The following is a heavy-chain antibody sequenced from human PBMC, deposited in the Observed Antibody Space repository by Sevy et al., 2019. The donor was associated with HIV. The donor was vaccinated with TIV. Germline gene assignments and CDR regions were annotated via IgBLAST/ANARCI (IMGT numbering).Heavy chain of an antibody. J-gene: IGHJ4*02. CDR1: GGSIGSNSFY. CDR2: VSYGGST. D-gene: IGHD3-22*01. CDR3: ARQKVRPAYYYDTSGRQGKADFDS. V-gene: IGHV4-39*01. Sequence: SETLSLTCTVSGGSIGSNSFYWGWIRQPPGKELEWIGTVSYGGSTYYNPSLRSRVTISVDASKKQFSLKLSSVTAADTAVYYCARQKVRPAYYYDTSGRQGKADFDSWGQGTLVTVSS.